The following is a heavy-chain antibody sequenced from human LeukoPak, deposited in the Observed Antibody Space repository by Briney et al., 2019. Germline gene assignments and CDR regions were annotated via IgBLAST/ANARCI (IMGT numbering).Heavy chain of an antibody. CDR2: IWCDGSNK. CDR3: ARDNIAAAGYYYYYGMDV. Sequence: PGGSLRLSCAASGFTFSSYGMHWVRQAPGKGLEWVAVIWCDGSNKYYADSVKGRFTISRDNSKNTLYLQMNSLRAEDTAVYYCARDNIAAAGYYYYYGMDVWGKGTTVTVSS. D-gene: IGHD6-13*01. J-gene: IGHJ6*04. CDR1: GFTFSSYG. V-gene: IGHV3-33*01.